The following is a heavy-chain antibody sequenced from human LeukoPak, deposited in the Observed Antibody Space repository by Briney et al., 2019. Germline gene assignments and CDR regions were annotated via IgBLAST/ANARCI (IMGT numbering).Heavy chain of an antibody. Sequence: PSETLSLTCAVYGGSFSDYYWSWIRQPPGKGLEWIGEINHSGSTNYNPSLKSRFTISVDTSKIQFSLKLSSVTAADTAVYYCARVTYGSGTYGAFDYWGQGILVTVSS. D-gene: IGHD3-10*01. CDR3: ARVTYGSGTYGAFDY. J-gene: IGHJ4*02. CDR1: GGSFSDYY. V-gene: IGHV4-34*01. CDR2: INHSGST.